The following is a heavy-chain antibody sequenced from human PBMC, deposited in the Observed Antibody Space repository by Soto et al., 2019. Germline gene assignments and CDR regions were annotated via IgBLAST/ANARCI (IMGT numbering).Heavy chain of an antibody. CDR1: GYTFTSYG. CDR3: AREGIFGVVTHYYYYGMDV. J-gene: IGHJ6*02. V-gene: IGHV1-18*04. Sequence: GASVKVSCKASGYTFTSYGISWVRQAPGQGLEWMGWISAYNGNTNYAQKLQGRVTMTTDTSTSTAYMELRSLRSDDTAVYYCAREGIFGVVTHYYYYGMDVWGQGTKVTVSS. D-gene: IGHD3-3*01. CDR2: ISAYNGNT.